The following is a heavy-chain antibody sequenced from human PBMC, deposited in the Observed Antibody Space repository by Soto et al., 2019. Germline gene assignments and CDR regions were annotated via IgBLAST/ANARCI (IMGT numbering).Heavy chain of an antibody. D-gene: IGHD2-15*01. CDR2: INRGASGT. CDR1: GGSISSGGYY. J-gene: IGHJ4*02. Sequence: PSETLSLTCTVSGGSISSGGYYWTWIRQHPGKGLEWVAMINRGASGTHYVDSVKGRFTISRDNAKNSLYLQMNSLRVEDTAVYYCATLDTAEIQTAAYWGQGTLVTVSS. CDR3: ATLDTAEIQTAAY. V-gene: IGHV3-7*01.